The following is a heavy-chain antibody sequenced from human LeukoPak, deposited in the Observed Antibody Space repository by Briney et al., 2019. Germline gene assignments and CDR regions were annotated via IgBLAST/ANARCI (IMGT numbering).Heavy chain of an antibody. CDR2: ISSSGSTI. V-gene: IGHV3-48*03. CDR1: GFTFSSYE. D-gene: IGHD3-10*01. CDR3: ASLYGSEPNWFDP. J-gene: IGHJ5*02. Sequence: GGSLRLSCAASGFTFSSYEMNWVRQAPGKGLEWVSYISSSGSTIYYADSVKGRFTISRDNAKNSLYLQMNSLRAEDTAVYYCASLYGSEPNWFDPWGQGTLVTVSS.